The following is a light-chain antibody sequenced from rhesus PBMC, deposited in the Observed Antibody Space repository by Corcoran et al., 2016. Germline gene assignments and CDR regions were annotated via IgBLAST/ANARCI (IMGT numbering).Light chain of an antibody. Sequence: DIVMTQTPFSLPVTPGEPASISCRSSQSLLDSDGYTHLHWYLQRPGQSQHLLSYMGSDRAFGVPDRVSGSGSGTYFTLKISRVEADDVGVYYCMQTLQIPFTFGPGTKLDI. CDR1: QSLLDSDGYTH. CDR3: MQTLQIPFT. J-gene: IGKJ3*01. V-gene: IGKV2-78*01. CDR2: MGS.